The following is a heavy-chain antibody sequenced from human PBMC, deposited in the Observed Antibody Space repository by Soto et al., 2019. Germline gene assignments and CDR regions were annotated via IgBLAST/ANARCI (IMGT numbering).Heavy chain of an antibody. Sequence: SETLSLTCTVSGSSISSYYWSWIRQPPGKGLEWIGYIYYSGSTNYNPSLKSRVTISLDTSKNQFSLKLSSVTAADTAVYYCARHGPSSIAAGYYYYYMDVWGKGTTVTVSS. CDR1: GSSISSYY. CDR2: IYYSGST. D-gene: IGHD6-6*01. V-gene: IGHV4-59*08. CDR3: ARHGPSSIAAGYYYYYMDV. J-gene: IGHJ6*03.